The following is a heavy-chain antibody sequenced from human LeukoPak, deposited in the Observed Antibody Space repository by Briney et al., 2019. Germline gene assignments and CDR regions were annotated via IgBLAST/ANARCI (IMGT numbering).Heavy chain of an antibody. D-gene: IGHD2/OR15-2a*01. Sequence: GRSLRLSCAASGFTFSDYYMSWIRQAPGKGLEWVSYISSSGSTIYYADSVKGRFTVSRDNAKNALYLQMNSLRAEDTPIYYCARDYQYGYSTNWYHLAQIDYWGKGNLVTVSS. CDR2: ISSSGSTI. CDR1: GFTFSDYY. V-gene: IGHV3-11*04. CDR3: ARDYQYGYSTNWYHLAQIDY. J-gene: IGHJ4*02.